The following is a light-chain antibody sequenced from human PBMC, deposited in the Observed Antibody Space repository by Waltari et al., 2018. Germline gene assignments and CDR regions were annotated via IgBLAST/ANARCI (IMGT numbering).Light chain of an antibody. CDR2: AAS. Sequence: DIQLTQSPSFLSASVGDRVTITCRASQGISSYLAWYQQKPGKAPKLLIYAASTLQSGVPSRFSGSGSGTECTLTISRLQPEDFATYYCQQLNSYLLLTFGGGTKVEIK. V-gene: IGKV1-9*01. CDR3: QQLNSYLLLT. CDR1: QGISSY. J-gene: IGKJ4*01.